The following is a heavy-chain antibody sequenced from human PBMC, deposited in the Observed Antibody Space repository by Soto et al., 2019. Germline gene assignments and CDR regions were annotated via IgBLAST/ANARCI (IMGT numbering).Heavy chain of an antibody. D-gene: IGHD5-12*01. V-gene: IGHV4-39*01. Sequence: QLQLQESGPGLVKPSETLSLTCTVSGGSISSSSYYWGWIRQPPGKGLEWIGSIYYSGSTYYNPSLKSRVPIAVDTSNNQFSLKLSSVTAADTAVYYCASKMGYEGWFDPWGQGTLVTGSS. CDR2: IYYSGST. J-gene: IGHJ5*02. CDR1: GGSISSSSYY. CDR3: ASKMGYEGWFDP.